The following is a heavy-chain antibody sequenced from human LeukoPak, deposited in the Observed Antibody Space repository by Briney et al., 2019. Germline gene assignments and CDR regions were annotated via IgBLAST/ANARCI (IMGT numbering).Heavy chain of an antibody. J-gene: IGHJ4*02. CDR1: GFSIGNSA. Sequence: GGSLRLSCAASGFSIGNSAMTWVRQGPGMGLEWASGISGSGGSTYYVDSVKGRFTISRDNSKNTLYLQMNSLRPEDTAIYYCAKVLYYDSSAQYYFDYWGQGTLATVSS. CDR2: ISGSGGST. D-gene: IGHD3-22*01. V-gene: IGHV3-23*01. CDR3: AKVLYYDSSAQYYFDY.